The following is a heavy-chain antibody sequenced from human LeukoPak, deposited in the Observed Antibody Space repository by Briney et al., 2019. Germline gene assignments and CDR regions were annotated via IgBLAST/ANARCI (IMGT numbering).Heavy chain of an antibody. CDR3: ARDFHYYDSSGYYYYYGMDV. CDR2: ISGSGGST. J-gene: IGHJ6*02. CDR1: GFTFSSYA. V-gene: IGHV3-23*01. Sequence: QPGGSLRLSCAASGFTFSSYAMSWVRQAPGKGLEWVSAISGSGGSTYYADSVKGRFTISRDNSKNTLYLQMNSLRAEDTAVYYCARDFHYYDSSGYYYYYGMDVWGQGTTVTVSS. D-gene: IGHD3-22*01.